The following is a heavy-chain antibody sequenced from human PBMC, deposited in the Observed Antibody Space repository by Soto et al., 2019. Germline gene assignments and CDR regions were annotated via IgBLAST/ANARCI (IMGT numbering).Heavy chain of an antibody. J-gene: IGHJ6*02. CDR1: GFTFSSYG. CDR3: ARGRLIAVAGTYYYGMDV. Sequence: QVQLVESGGGVVQPGRSLRLSCAASGFTFSSYGMHWVRQAPGKGLEWVAVIWYDGSNKYYADSVKGRFTISRDNSKNTLYLQMNSLRAEDTAVYYCARGRLIAVAGTYYYGMDVWGQGTTVTVSS. D-gene: IGHD6-19*01. CDR2: IWYDGSNK. V-gene: IGHV3-33*01.